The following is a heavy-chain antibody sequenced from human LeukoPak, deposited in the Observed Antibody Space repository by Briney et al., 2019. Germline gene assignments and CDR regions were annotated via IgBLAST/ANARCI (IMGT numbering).Heavy chain of an antibody. CDR3: ARDGAEHTFCD. D-gene: IGHD1-26*01. Sequence: GASVKVSCKASGYTFTGYYIHWVRQAPGQGLEWMGWINPNSGDTRYIQKFQGRVTMTRDTSISTAYVELIRLRSDDTAVYYCARDGAEHTFCDWGHVTLVAV. V-gene: IGHV1-2*02. J-gene: IGHJ4*01. CDR1: GYTFTGYY. CDR2: INPNSGDT.